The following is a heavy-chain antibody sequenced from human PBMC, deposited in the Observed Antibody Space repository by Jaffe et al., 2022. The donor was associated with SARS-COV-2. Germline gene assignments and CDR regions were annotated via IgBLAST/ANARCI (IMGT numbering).Heavy chain of an antibody. CDR3: ARQGYYDFWSGFDY. CDR2: IYYSGST. V-gene: IGHV4-39*01. D-gene: IGHD3-3*01. CDR1: GGSISSSSYY. J-gene: IGHJ4*02. Sequence: QLQLQESGPGLVKPSETLSLTCTVSGGSISSSSYYWGWIRQPPGKGLEWIGSIYYSGSTYYNPSLKSRVTISVDTSKNQFSLKLSSVTAADTAVYYCARQGYYDFWSGFDYWGQGTLVTVSS.